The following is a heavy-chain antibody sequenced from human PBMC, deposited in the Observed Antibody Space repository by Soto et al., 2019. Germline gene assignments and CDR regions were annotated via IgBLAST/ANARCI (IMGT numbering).Heavy chain of an antibody. J-gene: IGHJ3*02. D-gene: IGHD3-10*01. V-gene: IGHV4-31*03. Sequence: PSETLSLTCTVSGGSISSGGYYWSWIRQHPGKGLEWIGYIYYSGSTYYNPSLKSRVTISVDTSKNQFSLKLSSVTAADTAVYYCARGPRITMVRGTHAFDIWGQGTMVT. CDR3: ARGPRITMVRGTHAFDI. CDR1: GGSISSGGYY. CDR2: IYYSGST.